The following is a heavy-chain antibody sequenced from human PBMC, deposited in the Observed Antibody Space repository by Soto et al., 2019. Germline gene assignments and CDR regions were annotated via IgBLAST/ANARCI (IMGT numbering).Heavy chain of an antibody. D-gene: IGHD3-3*01. J-gene: IGHJ5*02. CDR2: IYYSGST. Sequence: TSETLSLTCTVSGGSISSGDYYWSWIRQPPGKGLEWIGYIYYSGSTYYNPSLKSRVTISVDTSKNQFSLKLSSVTAADTAVYYCARAEVTIFGVAPGMSNNWFDPWGQGTLVTVSS. CDR1: GGSISSGDYY. CDR3: ARAEVTIFGVAPGMSNNWFDP. V-gene: IGHV4-30-4*01.